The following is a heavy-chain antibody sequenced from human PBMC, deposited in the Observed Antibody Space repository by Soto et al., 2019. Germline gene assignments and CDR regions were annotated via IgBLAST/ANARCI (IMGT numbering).Heavy chain of an antibody. CDR2: INAGNGNT. V-gene: IGHV1-3*01. CDR1: GYTFTSYA. CDR3: ARAYGDYFDY. Sequence: ASVKVSCKASGYTFTSYAMHCVRQAPGQRLEWMGWINAGNGNTNYAQKLQGRVTMTTDTSTSTAYMELRSLRSDDTAVYYCARAYGDYFDYWGQGTLVTSPQ. D-gene: IGHD4-17*01. J-gene: IGHJ4*02.